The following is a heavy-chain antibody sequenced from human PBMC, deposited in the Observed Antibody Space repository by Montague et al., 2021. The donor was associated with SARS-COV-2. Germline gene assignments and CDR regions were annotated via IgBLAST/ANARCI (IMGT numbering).Heavy chain of an antibody. D-gene: IGHD3-10*01. V-gene: IGHV4-61*02. Sequence: TLSLTCTVSGGSISSGSYYWSWIRQPAGKGLEWIGRIYTSGSTNYNPSLKSRVTISVDTSKNQFSLKLSSVTAADTAVYYCARDLAPYYGSGSYYNPIDAFDIRGQGTMVTVSS. CDR3: ARDLAPYYGSGSYYNPIDAFDI. CDR1: GGSISSGSYY. CDR2: IYTSGST. J-gene: IGHJ3*02.